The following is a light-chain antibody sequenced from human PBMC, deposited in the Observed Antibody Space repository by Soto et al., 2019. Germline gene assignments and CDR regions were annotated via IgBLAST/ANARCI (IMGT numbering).Light chain of an antibody. CDR3: QEYNNWPPLT. V-gene: IGKV3-15*01. CDR2: GAS. Sequence: EIVMTQSPATLSVSPGERDTLSCRASQSVNNKLAWYQQKLGQAPRLLIYGASTRATGIPARFSGSGSGTEFTLTISSLQSEDFAIYYCQEYNNWPPLTFGGGTKVDIK. CDR1: QSVNNK. J-gene: IGKJ4*01.